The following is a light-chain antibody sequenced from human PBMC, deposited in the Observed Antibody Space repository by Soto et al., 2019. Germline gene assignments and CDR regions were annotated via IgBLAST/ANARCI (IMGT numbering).Light chain of an antibody. V-gene: IGKV3-20*01. Sequence: EIVLTQSPGTLSLSPGERATLSCRASQSVSSSYLAWYQQKPGQAPRLLIYGASTRATGIPARLSGSGSGTDFTLTISSLESEDFAVYYCQQRVFRVTFGGGTKVDI. CDR3: QQRVFRVT. J-gene: IGKJ4*01. CDR2: GAS. CDR1: QSVSSSY.